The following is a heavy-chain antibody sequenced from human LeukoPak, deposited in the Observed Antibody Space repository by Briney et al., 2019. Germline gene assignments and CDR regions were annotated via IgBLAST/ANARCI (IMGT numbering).Heavy chain of an antibody. J-gene: IGHJ4*02. CDR3: AKGVLWGSSPGGDPVAALDY. CDR1: GFTFSSYA. Sequence: GGSLRLSCAASGFTFSSYAMSWVRQAPGKGLEWVSAISGSGGSTYYADSVKGRFTISRDNSKNTLYLQMNSLRAEDTAVYYCAKGVLWGSSPGGDPVAALDYWGQGTLVTVSS. V-gene: IGHV3-23*01. CDR2: ISGSGGST. D-gene: IGHD3-16*01.